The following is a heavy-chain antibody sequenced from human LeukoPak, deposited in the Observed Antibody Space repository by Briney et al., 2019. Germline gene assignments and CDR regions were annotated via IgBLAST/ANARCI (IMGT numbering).Heavy chain of an antibody. Sequence: SETLSLSCAVSVGSISSSNCWSWVRQPPGKGLEWIGEIYHSGSTNYNPSLKSRVTISVDTSKNQFSLKLSSVTAADTAVYYCARVLQLEREYAFDIWGQGTMVTVSS. CDR3: ARVLQLEREYAFDI. CDR1: VGSISSSNC. J-gene: IGHJ3*02. D-gene: IGHD1-1*01. CDR2: IYHSGST. V-gene: IGHV4-4*02.